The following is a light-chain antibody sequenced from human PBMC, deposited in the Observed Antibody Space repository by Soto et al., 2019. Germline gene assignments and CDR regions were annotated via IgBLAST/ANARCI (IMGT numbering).Light chain of an antibody. CDR3: AAWDDSLNVRYV. CDR1: SSNIGSNS. CDR2: SNN. Sequence: QSVLTQPPSASGTPGQRVTISCSGSSSNIGSNSVNWYQELPGTAPKLLIYSNNQRPSGVPDRFSGSKSGTSASLAISGLQSEDEADYYCAAWDDSLNVRYVSGTGTEVTVL. J-gene: IGLJ1*01. V-gene: IGLV1-44*01.